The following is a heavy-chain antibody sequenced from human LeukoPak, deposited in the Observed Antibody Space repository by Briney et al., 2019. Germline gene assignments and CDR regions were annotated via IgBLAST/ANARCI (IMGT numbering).Heavy chain of an antibody. CDR2: LHSDGNK. D-gene: IGHD6-13*01. CDR1: GFTVSTNY. J-gene: IGHJ4*02. CDR3: AGRRKEAAAYDH. Sequence: PGESLRLSCAASGFTVSTNYMSWVRLAPGKGLEWVSLLHSDGNKYYAESVKGRFTISTDNSKNTLYLQMNSLRVEDTAVYYCAGRRKEAAAYDHWGQGTLATVSS. V-gene: IGHV3-66*01.